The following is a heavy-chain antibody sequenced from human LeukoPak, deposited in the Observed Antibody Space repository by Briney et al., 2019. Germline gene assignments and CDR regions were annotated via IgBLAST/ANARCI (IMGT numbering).Heavy chain of an antibody. J-gene: IGHJ4*02. CDR1: GFTFSSYG. CDR3: ATSGNYYLKY. Sequence: GRSLRLSCAASGFTFSSYGMHWVRQAPGKGLEWVSHITSSSTNIYYADSVKGRFTISRDNAKNALSLQMNSLRDEDTAVYYCATSGNYYLKYWGQGTLVTVSS. CDR2: ITSSSTNI. D-gene: IGHD1-26*01. V-gene: IGHV3-48*02.